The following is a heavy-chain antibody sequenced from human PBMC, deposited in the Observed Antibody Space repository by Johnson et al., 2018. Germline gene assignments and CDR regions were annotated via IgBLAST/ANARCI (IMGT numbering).Heavy chain of an antibody. Sequence: QVQLVQSGGGVVQPGTSLRLSCAASGFTFSNNGMHWVRQAPGKGLEWVAVISGDGNNKDHADSVKGRFTISRDNSKNPLFLQMGSLRAGDTALYYCARPKVGATSGGMDVWGTGTTVTVSS. CDR3: ARPKVGATSGGMDV. CDR2: ISGDGNNK. V-gene: IGHV3-30*03. CDR1: GFTFSNNG. D-gene: IGHD1-26*01. J-gene: IGHJ6*03.